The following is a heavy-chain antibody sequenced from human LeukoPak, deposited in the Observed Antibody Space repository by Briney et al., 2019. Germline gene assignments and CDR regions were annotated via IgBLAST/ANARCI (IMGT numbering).Heavy chain of an antibody. CDR1: GFTVSSSY. CDR2: MYSGGNT. V-gene: IGHV3-66*01. J-gene: IGHJ4*02. Sequence: GGSLRLSCAASGFTVSSSYISWVRQAPGKGLEWVSVMYSGGNTYYADSVKGRFTISRDNSKNTLYLQMNSLRAEDTAVYYCARDHKHDAGDYAAHFDLWGQGTLVTVSS. CDR3: ARDHKHDAGDYAAHFDL. D-gene: IGHD4-17*01.